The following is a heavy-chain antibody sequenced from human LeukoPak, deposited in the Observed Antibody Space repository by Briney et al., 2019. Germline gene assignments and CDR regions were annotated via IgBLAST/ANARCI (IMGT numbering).Heavy chain of an antibody. Sequence: SVKVSCKASGGTFSSYTISWVRQAPGQGLEWMGRINPILGIANYAQKFQGRVTITADKSTSTAYIELSSLRSEDTAVYYCNYGDYADWYFQHWGQATLVTVSS. D-gene: IGHD4-17*01. CDR2: INPILGIA. J-gene: IGHJ1*01. CDR3: NYGDYADWYFQH. V-gene: IGHV1-69*02. CDR1: GGTFSSYT.